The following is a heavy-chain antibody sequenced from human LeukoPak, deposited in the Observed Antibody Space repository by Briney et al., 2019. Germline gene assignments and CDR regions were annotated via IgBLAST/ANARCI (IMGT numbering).Heavy chain of an antibody. D-gene: IGHD3-9*01. CDR1: GGSFSGYY. Sequence: SETLSLTCAVYGGSFSGYYWSWIRQSAGKGLEWIGRIYTGGSTNYNPSLKSRVTMSVDTSKNQFSLKLSSVTAADTAVYYCAGMYYDILTGQSDYWGQGTLVTVSS. CDR2: IYTGGST. J-gene: IGHJ4*02. V-gene: IGHV4-59*10. CDR3: AGMYYDILTGQSDY.